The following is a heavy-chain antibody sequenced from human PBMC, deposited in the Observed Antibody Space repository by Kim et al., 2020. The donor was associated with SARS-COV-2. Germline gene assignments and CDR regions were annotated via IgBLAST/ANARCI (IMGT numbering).Heavy chain of an antibody. CDR3: AISHPRTWIQLWPDY. D-gene: IGHD5-18*01. V-gene: IGHV1-69*01. J-gene: IGHJ4*02. Sequence: QEFQGRVTITADESTSTAYMELSSLRSEDTAVYYCAISHPRTWIQLWPDYWGQGTLVTVSS.